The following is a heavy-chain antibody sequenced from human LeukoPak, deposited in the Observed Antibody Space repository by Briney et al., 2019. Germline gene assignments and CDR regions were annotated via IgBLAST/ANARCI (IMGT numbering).Heavy chain of an antibody. J-gene: IGHJ4*02. V-gene: IGHV1-46*04. CDR1: GYRFTSYH. CDR3: ARAGDYFDY. Sequence: ASVQVCKASGYRFTSYHMHWVRQAPGQGLEWKGIINPSGGRPRYAQKLQGRVTMTSDTSTSPVYMELSSLRSDDTAVYYCARAGDYFDYWGQGTLLTVSS. CDR2: INPSGGRP.